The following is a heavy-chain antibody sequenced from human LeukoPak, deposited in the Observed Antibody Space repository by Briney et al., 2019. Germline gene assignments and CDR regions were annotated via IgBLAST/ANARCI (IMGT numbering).Heavy chain of an antibody. V-gene: IGHV4-31*03. D-gene: IGHD3-9*01. J-gene: IGHJ4*02. CDR2: INHSGGT. CDR3: ASHLDTTGYDYVDY. Sequence: PSQTLSLTCNVSGVSISRDGYYWSWIRQHPGKGLEWIGYINHSGGTSYSPSLKTRITISADTSQSLFSLRLNSVTAADTAVYYCASHLDTTGYDYVDYWGQGTLVTVSS. CDR1: GVSISRDGYY.